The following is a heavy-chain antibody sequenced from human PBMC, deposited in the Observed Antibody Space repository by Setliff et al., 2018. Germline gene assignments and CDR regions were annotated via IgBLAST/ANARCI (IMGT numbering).Heavy chain of an antibody. CDR1: GFTFKTYS. D-gene: IGHD5-18*01. J-gene: IGHJ4*02. CDR2: ISGYNSNT. CDR3: ARAPLESGYYYGQGHYFDY. V-gene: IGHV1-18*01. Sequence: ASVKVSCKASGFTFKTYSFSWIRQAPGQGLEWVGWISGYNSNTIYAQNFQGRVTMTTDASTNTAYMELRSLGSDDTAVYHCARAPLESGYYYGQGHYFDYWGQGTLVTVSS.